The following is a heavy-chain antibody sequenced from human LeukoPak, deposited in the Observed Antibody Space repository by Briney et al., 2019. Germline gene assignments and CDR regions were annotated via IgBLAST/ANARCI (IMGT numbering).Heavy chain of an antibody. V-gene: IGHV3-23*01. CDR1: GFTFRSYA. CDR3: AKGGRLRYFDDRIGYYGMDV. CDR2: ISGSGGST. J-gene: IGHJ6*02. Sequence: GGSLRLSCAASGFTFRSYAMSRVRQAPGKALEWVSGISGSGGSTYYADSVRGRFTISRDNSKNTLYVQMNSLRAEDTAIYYCAKGGRLRYFDDRIGYYGMDVWGQGTTVTVSS. D-gene: IGHD3-9*01.